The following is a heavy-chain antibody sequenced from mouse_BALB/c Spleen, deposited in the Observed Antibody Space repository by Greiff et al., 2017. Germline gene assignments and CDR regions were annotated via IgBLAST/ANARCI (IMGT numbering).Heavy chain of an antibody. V-gene: IGHV14-3*02. CDR3: ARMLYGNYWYFDV. CDR2: IDPANGNT. D-gene: IGHD2-1*01. J-gene: IGHJ1*01. CDR1: GFNIKDTY. Sequence: VQLKESGAELVKPGASVKLSCTASGFNIKDTYMHWVKQRPEQGLEWIGRIDPANGNTKYDPKFQGKATITADTSSNTAYLQLSSLTSEDTAVYYCARMLYGNYWYFDVWGAGTTVTVSS.